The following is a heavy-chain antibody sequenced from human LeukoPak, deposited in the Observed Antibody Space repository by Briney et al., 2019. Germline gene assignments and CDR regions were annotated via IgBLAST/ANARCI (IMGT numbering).Heavy chain of an antibody. CDR2: IRYDGSNK. D-gene: IGHD3-16*01. Sequence: GGSLRLSCAASGFTFSSYGMHWVRQAPGKGLEWVAFIRYDGSNKYYADSVKGRFTISRDNSKNTLYLQMNSLRAEDTAVYYCAKDWGVLRNYYYYMDVWGKGTTVTISS. CDR3: AKDWGVLRNYYYYMDV. V-gene: IGHV3-30*02. CDR1: GFTFSSYG. J-gene: IGHJ6*03.